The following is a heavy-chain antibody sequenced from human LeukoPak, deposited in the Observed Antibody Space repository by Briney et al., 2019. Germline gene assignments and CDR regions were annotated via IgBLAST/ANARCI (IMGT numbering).Heavy chain of an antibody. Sequence: SQTLSLTCTVSGGSISSGGYYWSWIRQHPGKGLEWIGYIYYSGSTYYNPSLKSRVTISVDTSKNQFSLKLSSVTAADTAVYYCAGEIVVSVLSGYYYYYMDVWGKGTTVTVSS. D-gene: IGHD2-2*01. V-gene: IGHV4-31*03. CDR1: GGSISSGGYY. J-gene: IGHJ6*03. CDR3: AGEIVVSVLSGYYYYYMDV. CDR2: IYYSGST.